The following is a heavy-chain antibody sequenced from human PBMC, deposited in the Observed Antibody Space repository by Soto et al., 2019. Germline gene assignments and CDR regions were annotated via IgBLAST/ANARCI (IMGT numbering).Heavy chain of an antibody. V-gene: IGHV4-34*01. CDR3: ARGPSYYDFWSGYPYYYYGMDV. J-gene: IGHJ6*02. D-gene: IGHD3-3*01. CDR2: INHSGST. Sequence: KTSETLSLTCAVYGGSFSGYYWSWIRQPPGKGLEWIGEINHSGSTNYNPSLKSRVTISVDTSKNQLSLKLSSVTAADTAVYYCARGPSYYDFWSGYPYYYYGMDVWGQGTTVTVSS. CDR1: GGSFSGYY.